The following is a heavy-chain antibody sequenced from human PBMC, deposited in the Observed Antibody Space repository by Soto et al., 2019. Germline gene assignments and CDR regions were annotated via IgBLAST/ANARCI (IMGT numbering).Heavy chain of an antibody. CDR2: IGTAGDT. CDR1: GFTSSSYD. D-gene: IGHD3-22*01. V-gene: IGHV3-13*01. CDR3: ARVLQGYYDSSGYYQYYDY. J-gene: IGHJ4*02. Sequence: GGSLRLSCAASGFTSSSYDMHWVRQATGKGLEWVSAIGTAGDTYYPGSVKGRFTISRENAKNSLYLQMNSLRAGDTAVYYCARVLQGYYDSSGYYQYYDYWGQGTLVTVSS.